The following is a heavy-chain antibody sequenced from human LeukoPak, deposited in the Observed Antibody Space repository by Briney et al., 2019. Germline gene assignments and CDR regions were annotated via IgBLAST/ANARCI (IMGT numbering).Heavy chain of an antibody. CDR3: ARGGTSGWPRTDNWFDP. V-gene: IGHV1-18*04. J-gene: IGHJ5*02. Sequence: GASVKVSCKASGYTFSNFGITWVRQAPGQGLEWMGWISPYNGKTNYGQKVQGRVTMSTDTSTSTAYMELRSLRSDDTAVYYCARGGTSGWPRTDNWFDPWGQGTLVTVSS. CDR2: ISPYNGKT. D-gene: IGHD6-19*01. CDR1: GYTFSNFG.